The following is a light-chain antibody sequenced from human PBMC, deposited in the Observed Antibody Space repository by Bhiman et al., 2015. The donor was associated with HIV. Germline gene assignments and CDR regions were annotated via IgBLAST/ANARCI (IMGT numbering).Light chain of an antibody. CDR3: GTWDNSLSTGGV. CDR2: ENN. V-gene: IGLV1-51*02. Sequence: QSVLTQPPSVSAAPGQTVTISCSGSTSNIGHNFLSWFQHVPGTAPKLLIYENNKRASGIPDRFSGSKSGTSGTLDVTGLQTGDEADYYCGTWDNSLSTGGVFGTGTKVTVL. CDR1: TSNIGHNF. J-gene: IGLJ1*01.